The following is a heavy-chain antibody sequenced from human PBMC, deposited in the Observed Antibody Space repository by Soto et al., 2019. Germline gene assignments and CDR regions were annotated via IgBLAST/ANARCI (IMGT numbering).Heavy chain of an antibody. CDR1: GGSISSYY. CDR3: ARGSVVAFGGVRASDYYYMDV. D-gene: IGHD3-16*01. J-gene: IGHJ6*03. Sequence: SETLSLTCTVSGGSISSYYWSWIRQPPGKGLEWIGYIYYSGSTNYNPSLKSRVTISVDTSKNQFSLKLSSVTAADTAVYYCARGSVVAFGGVRASDYYYMDVWGKGTTVTVSS. V-gene: IGHV4-59*01. CDR2: IYYSGST.